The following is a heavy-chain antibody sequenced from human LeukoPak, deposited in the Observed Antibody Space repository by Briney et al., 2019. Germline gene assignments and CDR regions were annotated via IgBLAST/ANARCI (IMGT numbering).Heavy chain of an antibody. V-gene: IGHV4-59*08. CDR3: VVTQKWLAFDY. J-gene: IGHJ4*02. D-gene: IGHD6-19*01. CDR1: GGSISGRY. Sequence: PSETLSLTCAVSGGSISGRYWSWIRQPPGKGLEWIANWRYNGSPNYTPSLESRATISLDTSKNQFSLRLTSVTAADTAVYYCVVTQKWLAFDYWGQGILVTVSS. CDR2: WRYNGSP.